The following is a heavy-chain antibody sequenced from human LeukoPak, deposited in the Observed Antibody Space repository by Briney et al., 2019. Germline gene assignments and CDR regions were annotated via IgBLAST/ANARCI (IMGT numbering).Heavy chain of an antibody. CDR3: ANQGRSWFGEEGAFDI. V-gene: IGHV3-9*01. J-gene: IGHJ3*02. CDR1: GFTFDDYA. Sequence: PGRSLRLSCAASGFTFDDYAMHWVRQAPGKGLEWVSGISWNSGSIGYADSVKGRFTISRDNAKNTLYLQMNSLRAEDTAVYYCANQGRSWFGEEGAFDIWGQGTMVTVSS. CDR2: ISWNSGSI. D-gene: IGHD3-10*01.